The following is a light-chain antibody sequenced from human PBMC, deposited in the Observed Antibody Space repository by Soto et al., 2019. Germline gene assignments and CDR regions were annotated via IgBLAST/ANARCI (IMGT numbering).Light chain of an antibody. CDR3: SSFTSSNTVV. V-gene: IGLV2-14*01. Sequence: QSALTQPASVSGSPGQSITISCTGTSSDVGAYNYVSWYQQHPGKAPKLMISEVSNRPSGVSNRFSGYKSGNTASLTISGLQDEDEAHYYCSSFTSSNTVVFGGGTKLTVL. CDR2: EVS. J-gene: IGLJ2*01. CDR1: SSDVGAYNY.